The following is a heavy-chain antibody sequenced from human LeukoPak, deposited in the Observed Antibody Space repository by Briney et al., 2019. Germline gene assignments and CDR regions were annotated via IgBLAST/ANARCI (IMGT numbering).Heavy chain of an antibody. CDR3: ARQMNTVTADY. D-gene: IGHD4-17*01. J-gene: IGHJ4*02. Sequence: SETLSLTCTVSGGSISSSSYFWGWIRQPPGKGLEWIGSIFYSGSTYYNPSLNSRVTISIDTSKHQFSLRLSSVTAADTAVYCCARQMNTVTADYGGQGTLVTVSS. CDR1: GGSISSSSYF. CDR2: IFYSGST. V-gene: IGHV4-39*01.